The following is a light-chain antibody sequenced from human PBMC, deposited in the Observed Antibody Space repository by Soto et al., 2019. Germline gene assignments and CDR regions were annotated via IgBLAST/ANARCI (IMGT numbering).Light chain of an antibody. J-gene: IGKJ4*01. Sequence: VLTQSPGALSLSPGARATLSCRASHSVDSSYFAWYQQRPGQAPRLLIYETSSRATGIPDRFSGSGSGTDLTLTVSRLEPEDFAVYFCQQYGSYPLTFGGGTKVEIK. V-gene: IGKV3-20*01. CDR3: QQYGSYPLT. CDR2: ETS. CDR1: HSVDSSY.